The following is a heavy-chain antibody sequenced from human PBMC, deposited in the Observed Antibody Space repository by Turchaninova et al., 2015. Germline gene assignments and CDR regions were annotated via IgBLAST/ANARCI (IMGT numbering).Heavy chain of an antibody. J-gene: IGHJ4*02. CDR1: GYTFTTYA. D-gene: IGHD3-3*01. CDR2: ISTYDGNT. V-gene: IGHV1-3*04. Sequence: GASVKVSCQASGYTFTTYASQWVRQAPGRGLEWMGWISTYDGNTHYSQNFQGRVTITSDTSASTAYMELSSLRSEDTAVYYCARDAGTYKDFWRSENYFDYWGQGTPVTVSS. CDR3: ARDAGTYKDFWRSENYFDY.